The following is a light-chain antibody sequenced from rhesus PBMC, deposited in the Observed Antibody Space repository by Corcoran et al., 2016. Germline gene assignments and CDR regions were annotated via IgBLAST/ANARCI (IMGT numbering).Light chain of an antibody. V-gene: IGLV2-32*01. CDR3: CSYAGSYTYI. CDR1: SSDIGGYNN. Sequence: QAALTEPRSVSGSPGHSVTISCTGTSSDIGGYNNVSWYQQHPGTAPKLMIYEVSKRPSGVSDRFSGSKSGNTASLTISGLQAEDEADYYCCSYAGSYTYIFGARTRLTVL. J-gene: IGLJ1*01. CDR2: EVS.